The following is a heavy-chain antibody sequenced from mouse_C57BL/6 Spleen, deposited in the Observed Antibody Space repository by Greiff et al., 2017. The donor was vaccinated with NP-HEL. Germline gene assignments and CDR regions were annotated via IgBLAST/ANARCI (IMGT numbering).Heavy chain of an antibody. CDR2: IRNKANGYTT. J-gene: IGHJ4*01. CDR3: ARGRGAMDY. Sequence: EVKLMESGGGLVQPGGSLSLSCAASGFTFTDYYMRWVRQPPGKALEWLGFIRNKANGYTTEYSASVKGRFTISRDTSQSILYLQMNAPRAEDSATYYCARGRGAMDYWGQGTSVTVSS. V-gene: IGHV7-3*01. CDR1: GFTFTDYY.